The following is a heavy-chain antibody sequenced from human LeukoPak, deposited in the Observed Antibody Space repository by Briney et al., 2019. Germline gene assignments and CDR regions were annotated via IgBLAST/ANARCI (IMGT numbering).Heavy chain of an antibody. D-gene: IGHD2-2*02. Sequence: SETLSLTCTVSGYSISSGYYWGWIRQPPGKGLEWIGSIYHSGSTYYNPSLKSRVTISVDTSKNQFSLKLSSVTAADTAVYYCAREGIVSCSSTSCYIFAGPNWFDPWGQGTLVTVSS. V-gene: IGHV4-38-2*02. J-gene: IGHJ5*02. CDR3: AREGIVSCSSTSCYIFAGPNWFDP. CDR2: IYHSGST. CDR1: GYSISSGYY.